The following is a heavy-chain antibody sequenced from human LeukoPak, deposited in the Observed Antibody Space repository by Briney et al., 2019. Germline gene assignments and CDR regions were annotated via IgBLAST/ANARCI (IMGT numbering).Heavy chain of an antibody. V-gene: IGHV3-21*01. CDR1: GFTFSTYT. CDR3: ARDRASSWPFDY. Sequence: GGSLRLSCAASGFTFSTYTMNWVRQAPGKGLEWVSSISGSTKYIYYADSLKGRFTISRDNAKNSLYLEMNSQRAEDTAVYYCARDRASSWPFDYWGQGTLVTVSS. D-gene: IGHD6-13*01. CDR2: ISGSTKYI. J-gene: IGHJ4*02.